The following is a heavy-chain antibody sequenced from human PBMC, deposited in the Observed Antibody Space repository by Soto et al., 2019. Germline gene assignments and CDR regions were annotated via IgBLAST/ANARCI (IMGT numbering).Heavy chain of an antibody. V-gene: IGHV4-34*01. D-gene: IGHD2-8*02. CDR1: GGSFSGYY. Sequence: QVQLQQWGAGLLKPSETLSLTCAVYGGSFSGYYWTWIRQPPGTGLEWIGEINHSGSTNYNPSLKXRXTXSXXTSKNPFSLKLTSVTAADTAVYYWARDKITGLFDYWGQGTLVTVSS. CDR3: ARDKITGLFDY. J-gene: IGHJ4*02. CDR2: INHSGST.